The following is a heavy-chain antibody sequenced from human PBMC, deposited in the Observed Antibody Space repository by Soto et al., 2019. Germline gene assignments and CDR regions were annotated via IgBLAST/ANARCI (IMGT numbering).Heavy chain of an antibody. D-gene: IGHD6-19*01. CDR3: ASSWIAVAGTTEYFQH. CDR2: INPSGGST. V-gene: IGHV1-46*01. J-gene: IGHJ1*01. Sequence: APLKGSCKASGYTFTIYYIHCVRHAPGQGLEWMGIINPSGGSTSYAQKFQGRVTMTRDTSTSTVYMELSSLRSEDTAVYYCASSWIAVAGTTEYFQHWGQGTLVTVSS. CDR1: GYTFTIYY.